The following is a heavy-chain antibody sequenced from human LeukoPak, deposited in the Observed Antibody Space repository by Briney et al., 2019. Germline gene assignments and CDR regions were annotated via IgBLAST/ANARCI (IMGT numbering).Heavy chain of an antibody. V-gene: IGHV1-18*01. CDR3: ARGPIAAAGDY. Sequence: ASVKVSCKASGYTFTSYGITSVRQAPGQGLEWMGWINANNGNTNYAQNLQGRVTMTRDTSTSAAYMDLRSLRSDDTAVYYCARGPIAAAGDYWGQGTLVTVSS. D-gene: IGHD6-13*01. CDR2: INANNGNT. CDR1: GYTFTSYG. J-gene: IGHJ4*02.